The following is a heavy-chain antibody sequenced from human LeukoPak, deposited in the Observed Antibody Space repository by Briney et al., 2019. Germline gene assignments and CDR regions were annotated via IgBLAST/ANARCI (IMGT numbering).Heavy chain of an antibody. CDR3: AKGGIDHYDILTGYSDY. Sequence: GGSLRLSCVASGFTFSSYAMSWVRQAPGKGLEGVSAISGSGGSTYYADSVKGRFTISRDNPKNTLYLQMNSLRAEDTAVYYCAKGGIDHYDILTGYSDYWGQGTLVTVSS. D-gene: IGHD3-9*01. CDR2: ISGSGGST. CDR1: GFTFSSYA. J-gene: IGHJ4*02. V-gene: IGHV3-23*01.